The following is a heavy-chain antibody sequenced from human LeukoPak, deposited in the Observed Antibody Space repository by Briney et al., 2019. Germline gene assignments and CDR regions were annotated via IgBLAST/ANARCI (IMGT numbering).Heavy chain of an antibody. CDR1: GFTFSSYE. J-gene: IGHJ4*02. CDR3: ARDPTALQNWDDFTLDC. Sequence: GGSLRLSCEASGFTFSSYEMNWVRQAPGKGPEWVAWISSSTGTVYYADSVKGRFTISRDNAKNSVYLQMNSLRAEDTAVYYCARDPTALQNWDDFTLDCWGQGALVTVSS. CDR2: ISSSTGTV. D-gene: IGHD1-1*01. V-gene: IGHV3-48*03.